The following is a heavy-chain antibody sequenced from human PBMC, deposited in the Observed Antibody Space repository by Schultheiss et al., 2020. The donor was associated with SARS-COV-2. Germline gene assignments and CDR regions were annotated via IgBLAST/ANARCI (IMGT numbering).Heavy chain of an antibody. V-gene: IGHV4-39*07. Sequence: SETLSLTCTVSGGSISSSSYYWGWIRQPPGKGLEWIGSVYHSGSTYYAPSLKSRVTLSVEASKNQFSLKLSSVTAADTAVYYCAREQWELGWFDPWGQGTLVTVSS. CDR1: GGSISSSSYY. D-gene: IGHD1-26*01. CDR3: AREQWELGWFDP. J-gene: IGHJ5*02. CDR2: VYHSGST.